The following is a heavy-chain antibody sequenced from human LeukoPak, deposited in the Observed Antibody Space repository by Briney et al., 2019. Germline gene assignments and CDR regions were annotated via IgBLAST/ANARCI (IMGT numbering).Heavy chain of an antibody. D-gene: IGHD2-2*01. J-gene: IGHJ4*02. CDR1: GYTFTSYY. Sequence: ASVKVSCKASGYTFTSYYMHWVRQAPGQGLEWMGITNPSGGSTSYAQKFQGRVTMTRDMSTSTVYMELSSLRSEDTAVYYCAREDVVPAATFDYWGQGTLVTVSS. CDR2: TNPSGGST. V-gene: IGHV1-46*01. CDR3: AREDVVPAATFDY.